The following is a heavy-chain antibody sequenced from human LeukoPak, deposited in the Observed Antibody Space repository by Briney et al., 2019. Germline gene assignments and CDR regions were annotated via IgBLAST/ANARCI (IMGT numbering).Heavy chain of an antibody. CDR3: ANESPFLDY. V-gene: IGHV3-23*01. Sequence: GGSLRLSCAASGFTFSSYAMSWVRQAAGTGLDWVSVISGSGGSTHYADSVKGRFTISRDNSKNTLYLQMNSLRAEDTAVYYCANESPFLDYWGQGTLVTVSS. CDR1: GFTFSSYA. CDR2: ISGSGGST. J-gene: IGHJ4*02.